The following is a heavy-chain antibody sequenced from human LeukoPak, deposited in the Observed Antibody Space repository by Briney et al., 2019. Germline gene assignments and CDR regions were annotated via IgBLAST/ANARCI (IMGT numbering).Heavy chain of an antibody. D-gene: IGHD5-12*01. V-gene: IGHV3-7*01. CDR3: ARDRLPRGYSGYDTDY. J-gene: IGHJ4*02. CDR1: GFTISRYW. Sequence: GGSLRLSCAASGFTISRYWMSWVRLVPGKGPESVAHIKHDSSETYYVDSVRGRFIISRDNVKNSLYLQMNSLRVEDTAVYYCARDRLPRGYSGYDTDYWGQGTLVTVSS. CDR2: IKHDSSET.